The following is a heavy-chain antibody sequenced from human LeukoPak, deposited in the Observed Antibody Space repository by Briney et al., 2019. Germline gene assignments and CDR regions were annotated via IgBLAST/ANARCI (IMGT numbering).Heavy chain of an antibody. J-gene: IGHJ4*02. V-gene: IGHV3-53*01. CDR1: GFTVSSNY. CDR2: IYSGGST. D-gene: IGHD6-13*01. CDR3: ARPIAAAGTGGDY. Sequence: GGSLRLSCAASGFTVSSNYMSWVRQAPGKGLEWVSVIYSGGSTYYADSVKGRFTISRDNSKNALYLQMNSLRAEDTAVYYCARPIAAAGTGGDYWGQGTLVTVSS.